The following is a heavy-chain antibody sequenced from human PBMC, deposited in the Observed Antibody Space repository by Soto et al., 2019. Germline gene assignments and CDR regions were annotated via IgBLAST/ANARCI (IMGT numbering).Heavy chain of an antibody. CDR3: ARLKLSQQLTMVRGHNWFDP. D-gene: IGHD3-10*01. Sequence: SETLSLTCAVYGGSFSGYYWSWIRQPPGKGLEWIGEINHSGSTNYNPSLKSRVTISVDTSKNQFSLKLSSVTAADTAVYYCARLKLSQQLTMVRGHNWFDPWGQGTLVTVSS. V-gene: IGHV4-34*01. CDR1: GGSFSGYY. J-gene: IGHJ5*02. CDR2: INHSGST.